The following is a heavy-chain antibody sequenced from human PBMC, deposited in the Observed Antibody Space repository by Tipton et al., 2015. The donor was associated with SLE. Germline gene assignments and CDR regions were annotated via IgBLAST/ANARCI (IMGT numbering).Heavy chain of an antibody. V-gene: IGHV3-64*01. J-gene: IGHJ4*02. CDR2: ISGDGSGT. CDR3: ARDHGDYGSDY. Sequence: GSLRLSCAASGFTFSNYAMHWVRQAPGKGLEYVSSISGDGSGTSYASFVKGRFTISRDNSKNTLFLHMGSLRAEDMAVYYCARDHGDYGSDYWGQGILVTVSS. D-gene: IGHD4-17*01. CDR1: GFTFSNYA.